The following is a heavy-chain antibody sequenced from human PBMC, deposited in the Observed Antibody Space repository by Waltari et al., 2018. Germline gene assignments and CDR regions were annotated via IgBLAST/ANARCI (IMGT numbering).Heavy chain of an antibody. J-gene: IGHJ4*02. V-gene: IGHV3-74*01. CDR2: INTDGSIT. CDR1: GFPFGYYW. CDR3: ARDGIAGSQAY. D-gene: IGHD2-21*01. Sequence: VQVVESGGGLVQPGGSLRLSCAASGFPFGYYWMHWVRQVPGKRPVWVSRINTDGSITTYVDSVKGRFIVSRDNARNTLYLQMNSLRAEDTAVYYCARDGIAGSQAYWGQGTLVTVSS.